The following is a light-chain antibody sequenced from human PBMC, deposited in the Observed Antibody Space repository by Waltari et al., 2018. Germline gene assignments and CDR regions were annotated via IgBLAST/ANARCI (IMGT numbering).Light chain of an antibody. V-gene: IGKV3-20*01. CDR1: PSVSGS. Sequence: EIVLTQSPGTLSLSPGERATLSCRASPSVSGSFAWYQQQAGQAPRLLIYGASSRATGIPDRFIVGGSVTDFSLTISRLEPEDFAVYYCQHYVRLPATFGQGTKVEI. CDR3: QHYVRLPAT. J-gene: IGKJ1*01. CDR2: GAS.